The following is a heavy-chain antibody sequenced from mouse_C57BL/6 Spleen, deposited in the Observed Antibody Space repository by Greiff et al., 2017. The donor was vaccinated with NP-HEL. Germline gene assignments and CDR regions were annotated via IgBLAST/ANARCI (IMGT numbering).Heavy chain of an antibody. CDR1: GSTFTDYE. CDR3: TRGFAY. V-gene: IGHV1-15*01. CDR2: IDPETGGT. J-gene: IGHJ3*01. Sequence: QVQLQQSGAELVRPGASVTLSCKASGSTFTDYEMHWVKQTPVHGLEWIGAIDPETGGTAYNQKFKGKAILTADKSSSTAYMELRSLTSEDSAVYYCTRGFAYWGQGTLVTVSA.